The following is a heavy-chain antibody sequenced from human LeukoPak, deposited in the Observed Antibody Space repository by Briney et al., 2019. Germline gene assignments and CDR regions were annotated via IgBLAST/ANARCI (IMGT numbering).Heavy chain of an antibody. J-gene: IGHJ4*02. CDR1: GITFSSYS. Sequence: GGSLRLSCAASGITFSSYSMNWVRQVPGKGLEWVSYISSSSSTIYYADSVKGRFTISRDNAKNSLYLQMNSLRAEDTAVYYCAKSSKDCSSTSCYAGYYFDYWGQGTLVTVSS. V-gene: IGHV3-48*01. CDR3: AKSSKDCSSTSCYAGYYFDY. D-gene: IGHD2-2*01. CDR2: ISSSSSTI.